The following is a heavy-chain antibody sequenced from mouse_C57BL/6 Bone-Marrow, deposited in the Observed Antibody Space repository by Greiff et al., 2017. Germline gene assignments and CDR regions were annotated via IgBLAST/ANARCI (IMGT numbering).Heavy chain of an antibody. CDR1: GFTFSDYG. V-gene: IGHV5-15*01. CDR3: ARHAVYAMDY. J-gene: IGHJ4*01. CDR2: ISNLAYRI. Sequence: EVQLVESGGGLVQPGGSLKLSCAASGFTFSDYGMAWVRQAPRKGPEWVAFISNLAYRIYYADTVTGRVTISRENAKNTLYLEMSSLRSEDTAMYYCARHAVYAMDYWGQGTSVTVSS. D-gene: IGHD1-1*01.